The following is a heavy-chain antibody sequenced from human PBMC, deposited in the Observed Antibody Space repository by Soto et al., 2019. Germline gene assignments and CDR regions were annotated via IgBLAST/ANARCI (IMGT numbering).Heavy chain of an antibody. V-gene: IGHV1-8*01. D-gene: IGHD3-9*01. CDR2: MNPNSGNT. CDR1: GYTFTSYD. CDR3: ARGVVPSYYDILTGYPTHGMDV. J-gene: IGHJ6*02. Sequence: ASVKVSCKASGYTFTSYDINWVRQATGQGLEWMGWMNPNSGNTGYAQKFQGRVTMTRNTSISTAYMELSSLRSEDTAVYYCARGVVPSYYDILTGYPTHGMDVWGQ.